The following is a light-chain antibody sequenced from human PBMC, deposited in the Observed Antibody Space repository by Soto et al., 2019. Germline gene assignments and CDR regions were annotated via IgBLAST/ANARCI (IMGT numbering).Light chain of an antibody. CDR3: QKYNSAPLT. J-gene: IGKJ4*01. Sequence: VMTQSPATLSVSPGERATLSCRASQSVSSNLAWYQQKPGQAPRLLIYGASTRATGIPARFSGSGSGTEFTLTISSLQPEDVATYYCQKYNSAPLTFGGGTKVDIK. CDR2: GAS. CDR1: QSVSSN. V-gene: IGKV3-15*01.